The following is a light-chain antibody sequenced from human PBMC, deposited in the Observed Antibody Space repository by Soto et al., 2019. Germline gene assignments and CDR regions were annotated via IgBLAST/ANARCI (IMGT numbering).Light chain of an antibody. J-gene: IGKJ5*01. V-gene: IGKV1-27*01. Sequence: DIQMTQSPSSLSASVGDRVTITCRASQSISSYLNWYQQKPGKVPRLLIYAASTLRSGVPSRFSASGSGTDFALTVTSLQPEDAATYYCQRYDSNPFTFGQGTRLEIK. CDR1: QSISSY. CDR2: AAS. CDR3: QRYDSNPFT.